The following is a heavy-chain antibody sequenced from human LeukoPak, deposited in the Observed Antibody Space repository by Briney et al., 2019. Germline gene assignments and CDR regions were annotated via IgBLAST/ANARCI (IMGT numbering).Heavy chain of an antibody. D-gene: IGHD6-6*01. Sequence: GGSLRLSCAASGFTFSSYSMNWVRQAPGKGLEYISGISSNGGSTYYVNSVKGRFSISRDNSKNTLYLQMGSLGPEDMAVYYCVRDIASGIAPRPVYYWGQGTLVTVSS. V-gene: IGHV3-64*01. CDR1: GFTFSSYS. J-gene: IGHJ4*02. CDR3: VRDIASGIAPRPVYY. CDR2: ISSNGGST.